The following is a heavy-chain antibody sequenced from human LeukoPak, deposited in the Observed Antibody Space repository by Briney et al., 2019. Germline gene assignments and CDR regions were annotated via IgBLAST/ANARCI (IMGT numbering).Heavy chain of an antibody. CDR2: IYYTGST. Sequence: PSETLSLTCTVSGGSISSSSYYWGWIRQPPGKGLEWIGSIYYTGSTYYNPSLKSRVTISADTSKNQFSLKLSSVTAADTAVYYCARETRYSSSWYLEDAFDIWGQGTMVTVSS. D-gene: IGHD6-13*01. V-gene: IGHV4-39*07. J-gene: IGHJ3*02. CDR1: GGSISSSSYY. CDR3: ARETRYSSSWYLEDAFDI.